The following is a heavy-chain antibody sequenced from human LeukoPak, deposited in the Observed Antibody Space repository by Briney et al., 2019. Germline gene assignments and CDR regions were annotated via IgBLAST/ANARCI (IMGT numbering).Heavy chain of an antibody. D-gene: IGHD5-18*01. CDR1: GFTLSSYA. CDR2: ISGSGGST. Sequence: PGGSLRLSCAASGFTLSSYAMSWVRQAPGKGLEWVSAISGSGGSTYYADSVKGRFTISRDNSKNTLYLQMNSLRAEDTAVYYCAKAHGYSYGYAYYWGQGTLVTVSS. J-gene: IGHJ4*02. V-gene: IGHV3-23*01. CDR3: AKAHGYSYGYAYY.